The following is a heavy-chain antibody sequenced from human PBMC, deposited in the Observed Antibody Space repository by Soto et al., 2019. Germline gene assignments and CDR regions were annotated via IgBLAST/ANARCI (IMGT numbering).Heavy chain of an antibody. J-gene: IGHJ5*02. CDR1: GDSVSSNSAA. V-gene: IGHV6-1*01. D-gene: IGHD6-13*01. CDR2: TYYRSKWYN. Sequence: SPTLSLTCAISGDSVSSNSAAWNWIRQSPSRGLEWLGRTYYRSKWYNDYAVSVKSRITINPDTSKNQFSLQLNSVTPEDTAVYYCARDFTWYSIEQHPDRNNWFDPWGQGTLVTVSS. CDR3: ARDFTWYSIEQHPDRNNWFDP.